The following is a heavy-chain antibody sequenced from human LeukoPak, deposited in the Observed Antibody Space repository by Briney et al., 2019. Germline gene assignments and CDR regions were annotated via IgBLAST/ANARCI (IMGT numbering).Heavy chain of an antibody. Sequence: ASVKVSCKASGYTFTSYGISWVRQAPGQGLEWMGWISAYNGNTNYAQKLQGRVTMTTDTSTSTAYMELRSLRSDDTAVYYCASTGGGNSLSWFDPWGQGTLVTFSS. V-gene: IGHV1-18*01. CDR3: ASTGGGNSLSWFDP. CDR2: ISAYNGNT. CDR1: GYTFTSYG. D-gene: IGHD4-23*01. J-gene: IGHJ5*02.